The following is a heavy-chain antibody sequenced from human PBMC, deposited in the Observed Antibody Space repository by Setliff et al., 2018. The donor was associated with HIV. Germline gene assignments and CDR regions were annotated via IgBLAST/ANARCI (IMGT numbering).Heavy chain of an antibody. CDR1: GYNFDDNS. CDR3: AREPLGYCSGGSCYPNDPFDY. D-gene: IGHD2-15*01. V-gene: IGHV1-18*01. J-gene: IGHJ4*02. Sequence: ASVKVSCKASGYNFDDNSINWVRQAPGQGLEWMGWISPYNGNTRYSQKFQGRVTMTTDTSTSTAYMEVRGLRSDDTAVYYCAREPLGYCSGGSCYPNDPFDYWGQGTLVTVSS. CDR2: ISPYNGNT.